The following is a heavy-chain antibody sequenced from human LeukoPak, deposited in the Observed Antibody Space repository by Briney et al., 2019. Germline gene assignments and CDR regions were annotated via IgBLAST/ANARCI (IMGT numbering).Heavy chain of an antibody. CDR1: GGSISSSSYY. Sequence: PSETLSLTCTVSGGSISSSSYYWGWIRQPPGKGLEWIGSIYYSGSTYYNPSLKSRVTISVDTSKSQFSLKLSSVTAADTAVYYCARKGGSGGASSYYFDYWGQGTLVTVSS. CDR2: IYYSGST. CDR3: ARKGGSGGASSYYFDY. D-gene: IGHD1-26*01. J-gene: IGHJ4*02. V-gene: IGHV4-39*01.